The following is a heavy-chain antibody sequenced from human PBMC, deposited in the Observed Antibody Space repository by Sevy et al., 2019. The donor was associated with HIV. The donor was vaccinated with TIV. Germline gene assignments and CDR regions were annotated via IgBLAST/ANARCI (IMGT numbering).Heavy chain of an antibody. CDR1: GFSVRSFS. D-gene: IGHD2-15*01. J-gene: IGHJ5*01. V-gene: IGHV3-33*07. Sequence: GGSLRLSCSASGFSVRSFSMYWVRQAPGKGLEWVAALLYNVRTEEYADSVKGRFTISRDNSKNTLNLEMNSLRVEDTALYFCARDSARVIVPTAGFDSWGQGVLVTVSS. CDR2: LLYNVRTE. CDR3: ARDSARVIVPTAGFDS.